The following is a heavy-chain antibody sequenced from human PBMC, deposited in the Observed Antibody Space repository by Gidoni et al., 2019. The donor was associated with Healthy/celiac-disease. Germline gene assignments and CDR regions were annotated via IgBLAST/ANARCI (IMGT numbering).Heavy chain of an antibody. Sequence: EVQLVESGGGLVQPGGSLRLSCAASGFTFSSYSMNWVRQAPGKGLEWVSYISSSSSTIYYADSVKGRFTISRDNAKNSLYLQMNSLRAEDTAVYYCARVGYGDYGDGDAFDIWGQGTMVTVSS. CDR1: GFTFSSYS. CDR3: ARVGYGDYGDGDAFDI. CDR2: ISSSSSTI. D-gene: IGHD4-17*01. J-gene: IGHJ3*02. V-gene: IGHV3-48*04.